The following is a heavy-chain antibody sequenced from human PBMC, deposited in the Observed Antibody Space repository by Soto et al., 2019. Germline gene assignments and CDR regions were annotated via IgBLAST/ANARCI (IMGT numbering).Heavy chain of an antibody. CDR2: ISSSSRTI. V-gene: IGHV3-48*02. D-gene: IGHD2-15*01. J-gene: IGHJ6*02. CDR3: ARDIGCSGGSYYDYGMDV. CDR1: GFTFSGYS. Sequence: EVQLVESGGGLVQPGGSLRLSCAASGFTFSGYSMNWVRQAPGKGLEWVSYISSSSRTIYYADSVKGRFTISRDNANNSLYLQMNSLRDEDTAVYYCARDIGCSGGSYYDYGMDVWGQGTTVTVSS.